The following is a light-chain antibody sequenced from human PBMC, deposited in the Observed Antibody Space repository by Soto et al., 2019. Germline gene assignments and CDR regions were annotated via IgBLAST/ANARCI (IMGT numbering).Light chain of an antibody. J-gene: IGLJ1*01. CDR1: SSNIGNNY. CDR3: GTWDSGLSVYV. Sequence: QSVLTQPPSVSAALGQKVTISCSGSSSNIGNNYVSWYQQLPGTAPKLLIYDNNQRPSGSPDRFSGSKSGTSATLGITGLQTGDEADYYCGTWDSGLSVYVFGTGTKVTVL. CDR2: DNN. V-gene: IGLV1-51*01.